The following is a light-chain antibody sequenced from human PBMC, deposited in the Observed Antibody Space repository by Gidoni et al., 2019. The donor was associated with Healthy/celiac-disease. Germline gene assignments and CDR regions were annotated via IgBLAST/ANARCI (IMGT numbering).Light chain of an antibody. CDR1: QSISSW. CDR2: KAS. Sequence: DIQMTQSPSTLSASVGDRVTITCRASQSISSWLAWYQQKPGNAPKLLIYKASSLESGVPSRLRGSGSGTELTLTISSMQPDDFATYYCQKYNSYPWTFXQXTKVEIK. CDR3: QKYNSYPWT. J-gene: IGKJ1*01. V-gene: IGKV1-5*03.